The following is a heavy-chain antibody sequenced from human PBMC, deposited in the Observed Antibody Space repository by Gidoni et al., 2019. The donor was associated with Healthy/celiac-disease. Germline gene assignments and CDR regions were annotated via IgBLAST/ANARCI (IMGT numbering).Heavy chain of an antibody. Sequence: QVQLVQSGAEVKKPGASVTVSCKASGYTFTGYYMHWVRQAPGQGLEWMGRINPISGGTNYAQKFQGRVTMTRDTSISTAYMELSRLRSDDTAVYYCARMSGILRGSSPDGAFDPWGQGTLVTVSS. CDR2: INPISGGT. CDR1: GYTFTGYY. CDR3: ARMSGILRGSSPDGAFDP. V-gene: IGHV1-2*06. D-gene: IGHD6-13*01. J-gene: IGHJ5*02.